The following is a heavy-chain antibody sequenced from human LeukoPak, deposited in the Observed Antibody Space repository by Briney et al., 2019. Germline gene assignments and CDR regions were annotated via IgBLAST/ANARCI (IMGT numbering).Heavy chain of an antibody. Sequence: PGGSLRLSCAASGFAFSSYWMSWVRQAPGKGLEWVANIKQDGSEKYYVDSVKGRFTISRDNSKNTLYLQMNTLRAEDTAVYYCASSIAVAGTLDYWGQGTLVTVSS. CDR2: IKQDGSEK. V-gene: IGHV3-7*03. CDR3: ASSIAVAGTLDY. CDR1: GFAFSSYW. J-gene: IGHJ4*02. D-gene: IGHD6-19*01.